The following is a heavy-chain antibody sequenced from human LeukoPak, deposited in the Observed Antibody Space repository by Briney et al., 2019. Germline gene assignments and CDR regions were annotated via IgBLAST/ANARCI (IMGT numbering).Heavy chain of an antibody. CDR1: GFTFNSYS. Sequence: PGGSLRLSCAASGFTFNSYSMNWVRQAPGKGLEWVSYISSSSAIYYADSLQGRFTISRDNAKNSLYLQMNSLRAEDTALYYCAKDSSYGSGKGYYFDYWGQGTLVTVSS. CDR3: AKDSSYGSGKGYYFDY. D-gene: IGHD3-10*01. J-gene: IGHJ4*02. CDR2: ISSSSAI. V-gene: IGHV3-48*04.